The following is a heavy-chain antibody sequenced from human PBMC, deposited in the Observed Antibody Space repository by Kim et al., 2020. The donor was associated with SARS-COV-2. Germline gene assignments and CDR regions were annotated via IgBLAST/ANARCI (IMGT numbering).Heavy chain of an antibody. J-gene: IGHJ4*02. Sequence: SETLSLTCAVYGGSFSGYYWNWIRQPPGKGLEWIGEINHTGSTNYNPSLTIRLSMSIDTSKNQFSLKVTSVTAADTAVYFCARKGGSFRQLVRGGVARYYFDFWGQGALVTVSS. V-gene: IGHV4-34*10. CDR1: GGSFSGYY. D-gene: IGHD6-6*01. CDR3: ARKGGSFRQLVRGGVARYYFDF. CDR2: INHTGST.